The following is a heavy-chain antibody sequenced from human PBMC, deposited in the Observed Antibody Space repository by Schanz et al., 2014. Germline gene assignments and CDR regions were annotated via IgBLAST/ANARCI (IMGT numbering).Heavy chain of an antibody. CDR1: GGSFRGYW. CDR3: AMSIAEYIDY. V-gene: IGHV4-34*12. CDR2: IIHSGST. D-gene: IGHD6-6*01. J-gene: IGHJ4*02. Sequence: QVQLQQWGAGLLKPSETLSLTCAVYGGSFRGYWWTWLRQPPGKGLEWIGEIIHSGSTNYSPSLKSRVTISVDTSKNQFSLKLTSVTAADTAVYYCAMSIAEYIDYWGQGTLVTVSS.